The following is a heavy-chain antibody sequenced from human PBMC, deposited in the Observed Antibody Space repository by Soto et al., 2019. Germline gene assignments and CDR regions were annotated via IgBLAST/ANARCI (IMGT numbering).Heavy chain of an antibody. CDR3: ARASITMVRGVIVSDYYYYGMDV. D-gene: IGHD3-10*01. CDR1: GFTFSSYS. CDR2: ISSSSSYI. Sequence: EVQLVESGGGLVKPGGSLRLSCAASGFTFSSYSMNWVRQAPGKGLEWVSSISSSSSYIYYADSVKGRFTISRDNAKNSLYLQMNSLRAEDTAVYYCARASITMVRGVIVSDYYYYGMDVWGQGTTVTVSS. J-gene: IGHJ6*02. V-gene: IGHV3-21*01.